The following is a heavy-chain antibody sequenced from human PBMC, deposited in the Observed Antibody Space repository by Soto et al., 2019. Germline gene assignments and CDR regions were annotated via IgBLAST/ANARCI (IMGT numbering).Heavy chain of an antibody. CDR2: ISYSGRT. CDR3: ARRRASDYGGNHHPYYFDR. V-gene: IGHV4-39*01. CDR1: GASIITDNYF. J-gene: IGHJ4*02. D-gene: IGHD4-17*01. Sequence: SETLSLTCTVSGASIITDNYFWVWIRQSPRRGLELIGSISYSGRTYDNPSLQSRVTISIDASKNQFSLRLTSVTTADTAVYYCARRRASDYGGNHHPYYFDRWGQGALVTVSS.